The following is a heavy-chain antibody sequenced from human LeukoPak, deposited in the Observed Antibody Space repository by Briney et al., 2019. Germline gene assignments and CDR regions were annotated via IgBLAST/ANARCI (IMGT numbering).Heavy chain of an antibody. CDR1: GYIFTSYG. J-gene: IGHJ4*02. Sequence: ASVKVSCKASGYIFTSYGISWVRQAPGHGLEWMGWISAYNGNRKYVQKLQGRVTMTTDTSTRTAYMELRSLRSDDTAMYYCARVSGDYYDSSGYFPYWGQGTLVTVSS. CDR3: ARVSGDYYDSSGYFPY. V-gene: IGHV1-18*01. D-gene: IGHD3-22*01. CDR2: ISAYNGNR.